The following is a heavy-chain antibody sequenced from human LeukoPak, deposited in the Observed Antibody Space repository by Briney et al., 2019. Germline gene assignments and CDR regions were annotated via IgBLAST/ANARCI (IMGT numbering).Heavy chain of an antibody. CDR3: AKDYLGYCSSTSCHDAFDI. CDR1: GFTFSSYG. J-gene: IGHJ3*02. D-gene: IGHD2-2*01. CDR2: IRYDGSNK. V-gene: IGHV3-30*02. Sequence: PGGSLRLSCAASGFTFSSYGMHWVRQAAGKGLEWVAFIRYDGSNKYYADSVKGRFTISRDNSKNTLYLQMNSLRAEDTAVYYCAKDYLGYCSSTSCHDAFDIWGQGTMVTVSS.